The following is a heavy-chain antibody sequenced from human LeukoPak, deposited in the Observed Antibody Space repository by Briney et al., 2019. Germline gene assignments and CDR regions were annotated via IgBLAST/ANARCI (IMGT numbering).Heavy chain of an antibody. CDR1: GGSFSGYY. V-gene: IGHV4-34*01. Sequence: SETLSLTCAVYGGSFSGYYWSWIRQPPGKGLEWIGEINHSGSTNYNPSLKSRVTISVDTSKNQFSLKLSSVTAADTAVYYCAREEDGQDCWGQGTLVTVSS. J-gene: IGHJ4*02. CDR3: AREEDGQDC. CDR2: INHSGST.